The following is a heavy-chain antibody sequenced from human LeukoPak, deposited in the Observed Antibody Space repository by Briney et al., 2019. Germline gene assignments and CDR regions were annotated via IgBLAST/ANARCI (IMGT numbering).Heavy chain of an antibody. CDR1: GYTFTGYY. V-gene: IGHV1-2*02. CDR3: ARDTYYYDSSGMRFDP. Sequence: ASVKVSCKASGYTFTGYYMHWVRQAPGQGLEWMGWINPNSGGTNYAQKFQGRVTMTRDTSISTDYMELSRLRSDDTAVYYCARDTYYYDSSGMRFDPWGQGTLVTVSS. D-gene: IGHD3-22*01. J-gene: IGHJ5*02. CDR2: INPNSGGT.